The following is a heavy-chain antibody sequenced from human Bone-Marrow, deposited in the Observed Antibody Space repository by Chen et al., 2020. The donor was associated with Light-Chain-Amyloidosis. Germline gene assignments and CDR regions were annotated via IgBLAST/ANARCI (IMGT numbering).Heavy chain of an antibody. J-gene: IGHJ4*02. V-gene: IGHV4-39*01. Sequence: QLQLQESGPGLVKPSESMSLTCTVSGGSISSSGYYWAWIRQPPGNGLEWIGTIYYSGSTQYNPSLESRFTMSVDTSKNQFSLKLSSVTAADTAIYYCARWLRFDSRGYPFDYWGQGTLVTVSS. CDR1: GGSISSSGYY. CDR3: ARWLRFDSRGYPFDY. CDR2: IYYSGST. D-gene: IGHD3-22*01.